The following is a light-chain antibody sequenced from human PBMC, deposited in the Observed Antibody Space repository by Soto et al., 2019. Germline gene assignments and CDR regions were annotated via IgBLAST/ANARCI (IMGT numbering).Light chain of an antibody. CDR3: QSYDRNTVI. Sequence: LTQPHSVSESPGKTVTISCTRSSGSIASNYVQWYQQRPGRAPTTVIYEDNQRPSGVPDRFSGSIDSSSNSASLTISGLKTEDEADYYCQSYDRNTVIFGGGTKLTVL. J-gene: IGLJ2*01. V-gene: IGLV6-57*03. CDR1: SGSIASNY. CDR2: EDN.